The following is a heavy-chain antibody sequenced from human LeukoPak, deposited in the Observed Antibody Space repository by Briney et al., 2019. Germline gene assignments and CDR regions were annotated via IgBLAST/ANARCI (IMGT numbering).Heavy chain of an antibody. D-gene: IGHD3-22*01. Sequence: SAKVSCKASGGTFSSYAISWVRRAAGQGLEWMGGNIPIFGTANYAQKFQGRVTITADKSTSTAYMELSSLRSEDTAVYYCARKNYYDSSGYYYYYYMDVWGKGTTVTVSS. CDR2: NIPIFGTA. CDR1: GGTFSSYA. CDR3: ARKNYYDSSGYYYYYYMDV. J-gene: IGHJ6*03. V-gene: IGHV1-69*06.